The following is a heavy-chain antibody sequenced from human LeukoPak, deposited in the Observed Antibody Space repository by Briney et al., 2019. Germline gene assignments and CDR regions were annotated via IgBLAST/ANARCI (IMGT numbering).Heavy chain of an antibody. CDR1: GFTFDDYG. CDR3: ARDESSPTIYLPDY. D-gene: IGHD2-2*02. J-gene: IGHJ4*02. CDR2: INWNGGST. V-gene: IGHV3-20*04. Sequence: PGGSLRLSCAASGFTFDDYGMSWVRQAPGKGLEWVSGINWNGGSTGYADSVKGRFTISRDNAKNSLYLQVNSLRAEDTALYYCARDESSPTIYLPDYWGQGTLVTVSS.